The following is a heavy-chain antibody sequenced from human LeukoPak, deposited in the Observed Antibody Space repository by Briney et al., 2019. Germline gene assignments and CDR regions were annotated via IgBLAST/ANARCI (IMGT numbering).Heavy chain of an antibody. CDR2: INPNSGGT. CDR1: GYTFTGYY. D-gene: IGHD3-9*01. V-gene: IGHV1-2*02. J-gene: IGHJ6*03. Sequence: ASVTVSCKASGYTFTGYYMHWVRQAPGQGLEWMGWINPNSGGTNYAQKFQGRVTMTRDTSISTAYMELSRLRSDDTAVYYCARGDILTGYIIYYYYYMDVWGKGTTVTISS. CDR3: ARGDILTGYIIYYYYYMDV.